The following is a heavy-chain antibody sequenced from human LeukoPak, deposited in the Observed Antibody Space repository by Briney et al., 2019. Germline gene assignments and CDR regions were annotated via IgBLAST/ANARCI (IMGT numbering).Heavy chain of an antibody. CDR2: INSDGSAT. CDR1: GFTFSSYW. CDR3: TRDHGLDV. J-gene: IGHJ6*02. V-gene: IGHV3-74*01. Sequence: GGSLRLSCAASGFTFSSYWMSWVRKAQGKGLMWVSQINSDGSATSCADPVKGRCTISRDNAKNMLYLEMNSLRVEDTAVYFCTRDHGLDVWGQGTTVTVPS.